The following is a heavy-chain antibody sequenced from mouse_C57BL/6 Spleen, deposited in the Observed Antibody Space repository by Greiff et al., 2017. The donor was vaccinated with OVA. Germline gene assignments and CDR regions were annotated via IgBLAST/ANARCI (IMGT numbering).Heavy chain of an antibody. Sequence: EVQLQQSGPELVKPGASVKISCKASGYTFTDYYMNWVKQSHGKSLEWIGDINPNNGGTSYNQKFKGKATLTVDKSSSTAYMELRSLTSEDSAVYYCARAYGNYSYYYAMDYWGQGTSVTVSS. J-gene: IGHJ4*01. CDR1: GYTFTDYY. CDR3: ARAYGNYSYYYAMDY. V-gene: IGHV1-26*01. CDR2: INPNNGGT. D-gene: IGHD2-1*01.